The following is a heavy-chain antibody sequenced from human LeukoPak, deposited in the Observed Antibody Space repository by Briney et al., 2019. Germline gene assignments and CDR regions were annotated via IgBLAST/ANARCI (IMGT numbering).Heavy chain of an antibody. Sequence: GASVKVSCKASGYTFIGYYMHWVRQAPGQGLEWMGWINSNSGGTNYAQKFQGRVTMTRDTSISTAYMELSRLRSDDTAVYYCAGVEWLDLNWFDPWGQGTLVTVSS. CDR2: INSNSGGT. D-gene: IGHD5-12*01. CDR3: AGVEWLDLNWFDP. CDR1: GYTFIGYY. V-gene: IGHV1-2*02. J-gene: IGHJ5*02.